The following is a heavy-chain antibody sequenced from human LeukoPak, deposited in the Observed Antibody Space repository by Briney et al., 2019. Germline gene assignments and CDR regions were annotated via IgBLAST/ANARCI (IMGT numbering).Heavy chain of an antibody. CDR1: GFTFISYA. V-gene: IGHV3-66*01. D-gene: IGHD3-22*01. CDR3: ARVYYYDSSGYYSPYDY. J-gene: IGHJ4*02. CDR2: IYSGGST. Sequence: GGSLRLSCAASGFTFISYAMTWVRQAPGKGLEWVSVIYSGGSTYYADSVKGRFTISRDNSKNTLYLQMNSLRAEDTAVYYCARVYYYDSSGYYSPYDYWGQGTLVTVSS.